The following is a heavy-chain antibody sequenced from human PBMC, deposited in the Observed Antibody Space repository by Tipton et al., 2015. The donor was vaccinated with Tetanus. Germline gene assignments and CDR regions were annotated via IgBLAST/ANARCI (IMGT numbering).Heavy chain of an antibody. CDR2: ISYDGSNK. J-gene: IGHJ6*02. D-gene: IGHD2-15*01. CDR1: GFTFSSYG. Sequence: SLRLSCAASGFTFSSYGMHWVRQAPGKGLEWVAVISYDGSNKYYADSVKGRFTISRDNSKNTLYLQMNSLRAEDTAVYYCAKVVATLYGDYYYGMDVWGQGTTVTVSS. V-gene: IGHV3-30*18. CDR3: AKVVATLYGDYYYGMDV.